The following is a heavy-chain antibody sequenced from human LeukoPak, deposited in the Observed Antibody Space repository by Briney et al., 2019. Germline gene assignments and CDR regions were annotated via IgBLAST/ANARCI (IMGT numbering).Heavy chain of an antibody. CDR3: ASLSYYYGSGSYYPDPFDY. CDR1: GYSFTSYW. J-gene: IGHJ4*02. D-gene: IGHD3-10*01. Sequence: GESLKISCKGSGYSFTSYWIGWVRQMPGKGLEWMGINYPCDSDTRYSPSFQGQVTISADKSISTAYLQWSSLKASDTAMYYCASLSYYYGSGSYYPDPFDYWGQGTLVTVSS. CDR2: NYPCDSDT. V-gene: IGHV5-51*01.